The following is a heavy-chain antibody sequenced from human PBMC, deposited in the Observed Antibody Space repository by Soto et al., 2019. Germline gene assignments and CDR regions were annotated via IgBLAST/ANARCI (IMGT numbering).Heavy chain of an antibody. CDR3: ARESREYYFDY. V-gene: IGHV4-59*01. CDR1: GGSISTYY. J-gene: IGHJ4*02. CDR2: VFYSGIT. Sequence: QVQLQESGPGLVKPSETLSLTCTVSGGSISTYYWSWIRQPPGQGLEWIGYVFYSGITNYNPSRKSRVTISVDTSKNQFALRLSSVTAADTAVYYCARESREYYFDYWGQGTLVTVSS.